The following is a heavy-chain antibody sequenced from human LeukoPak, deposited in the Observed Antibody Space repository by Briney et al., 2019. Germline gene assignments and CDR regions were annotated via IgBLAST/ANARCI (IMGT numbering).Heavy chain of an antibody. CDR1: GFTFSSYA. V-gene: IGHV3-30-3*01. D-gene: IGHD3-3*01. Sequence: PGRSLRLSCAASGFTFSSYAMHWVRQAPGKGLEWVAVISYDGSNKYYADSVKGRFTISRDNSENRLFVQMNSLRAGDTAVYYCAREEWPPRYYIDYWGQGTLVTVSS. CDR3: AREEWPPRYYIDY. CDR2: ISYDGSNK. J-gene: IGHJ4*02.